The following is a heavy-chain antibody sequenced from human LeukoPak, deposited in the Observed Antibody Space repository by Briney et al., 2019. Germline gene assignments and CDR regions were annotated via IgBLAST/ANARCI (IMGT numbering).Heavy chain of an antibody. CDR3: ARDRGINWFDP. D-gene: IGHD3-10*01. CDR1: GFTFSNYA. Sequence: GGSLRLSCAASGFTFSNYAMNWVRQAPGKGLEWVSGVSVSGGSTYYADSVKGRFTISRDNSKNTLYQQMNSLRAEDTAVYYCARDRGINWFDPWGQGTLVTVSS. J-gene: IGHJ5*02. CDR2: VSVSGGST. V-gene: IGHV3-23*01.